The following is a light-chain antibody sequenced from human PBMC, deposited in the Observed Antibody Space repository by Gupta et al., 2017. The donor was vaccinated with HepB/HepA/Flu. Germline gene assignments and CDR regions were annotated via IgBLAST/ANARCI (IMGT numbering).Light chain of an antibody. V-gene: IGLV1-40*01. J-gene: IGLJ2*01. CDR3: QSSDTSRSGGV. Sequence: QSVLPPPPSVSAAPAQSVPISCTGGTSNVGAGYDVHWYQQLQGTEAKRLIFGNDNRPPAVPDRCSGYKSGADAAPVTIGLQAEEEVDDYCQSSDTSRSGGVFGGGTKLTVL. CDR1: TSNVGAGYD. CDR2: GND.